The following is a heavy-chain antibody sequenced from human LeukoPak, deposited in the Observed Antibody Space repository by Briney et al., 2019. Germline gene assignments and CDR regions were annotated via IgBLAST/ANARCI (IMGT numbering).Heavy chain of an antibody. D-gene: IGHD2-21*01. CDR3: ASAYCGGDCYGSRGLSADY. CDR1: GYTFTSYY. Sequence: ASVKVSCKASGYTFTSYYMRWVRQAPGQGLEWMGIINPSGGSTSYAQKFQGRVTMTRDTSTSTVYMELSSLRSEDTAVYYCASAYCGGDCYGSRGLSADYWGQGTLVTVSS. J-gene: IGHJ4*02. V-gene: IGHV1-46*01. CDR2: INPSGGST.